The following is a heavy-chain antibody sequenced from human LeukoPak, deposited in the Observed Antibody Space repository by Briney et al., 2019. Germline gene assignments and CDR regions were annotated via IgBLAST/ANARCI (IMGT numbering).Heavy chain of an antibody. CDR1: GYTFTSYG. V-gene: IGHV1-18*01. CDR3: ARDTYYYDSSGRTYGMDV. D-gene: IGHD3-22*01. J-gene: IGHJ6*02. Sequence: AASVKVSCKASGYTFTSYGISWVRQAPGQGLEWMGWISAYNGNTNYAQKLQGRVTMTTDTSTSTAYMELRSLRSDDTAVYYCARDTYYYDSSGRTYGMDVWGQGTTVTVSS. CDR2: ISAYNGNT.